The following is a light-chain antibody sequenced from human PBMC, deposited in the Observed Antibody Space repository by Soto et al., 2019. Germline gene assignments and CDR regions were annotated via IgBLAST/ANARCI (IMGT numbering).Light chain of an antibody. Sequence: DIQMTQSPSSLSASVGDRVTITCRASQRVSTYLNWYQQKPGKAPKLLIYAASSLQSGVPSRFSSSASGTDFTLTISSLQPEDFATYYCQHSYSAPRTFGQGTKVEIK. J-gene: IGKJ1*01. CDR1: QRVSTY. CDR3: QHSYSAPRT. V-gene: IGKV1-39*01. CDR2: AAS.